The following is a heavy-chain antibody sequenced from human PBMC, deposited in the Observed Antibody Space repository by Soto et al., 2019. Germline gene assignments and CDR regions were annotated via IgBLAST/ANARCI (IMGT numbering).Heavy chain of an antibody. CDR2: ISGSGGST. CDR1: GFTFSSYA. Sequence: GGSLRLSCAASGFTFSSYAMSWVRQAPGKGLEWVSAISGSGGSTYYADSVKGRFTISRDNSKNTLYLQMNSLRAEDTAVYYCAKRDWVGQWLVQGSRSAFDSWGQGTMVTVSS. V-gene: IGHV3-23*01. CDR3: AKRDWVGQWLVQGSRSAFDS. D-gene: IGHD6-19*01. J-gene: IGHJ3*02.